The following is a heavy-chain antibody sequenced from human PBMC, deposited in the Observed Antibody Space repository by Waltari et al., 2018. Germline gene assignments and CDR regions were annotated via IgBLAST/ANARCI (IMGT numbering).Heavy chain of an antibody. J-gene: IGHJ4*02. Sequence: QAPGRGVEWVAVMSFDGSHKYYVDSVKGRFTISRDNSKNTLYLQMNSLRTEDTAMYYCVRGHGGSTGFPYWGQGTLVTVSS. CDR2: MSFDGSHK. CDR3: VRGHGGSTGFPY. V-gene: IGHV3-30*04. D-gene: IGHD2-8*02.